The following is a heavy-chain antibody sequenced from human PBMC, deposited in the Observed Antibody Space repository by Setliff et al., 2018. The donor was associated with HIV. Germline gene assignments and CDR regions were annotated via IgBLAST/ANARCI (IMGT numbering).Heavy chain of an antibody. J-gene: IGHJ4*02. D-gene: IGHD1-1*01. V-gene: IGHV4-34*01. CDR2: INHSGNT. Sequence: SETLSLTCAVYGGSFSGHYWTWIRQPPGKGLEWIGEINHSGNTNYNPSLKSRVIMSVDASKNQFSLRLTSVTAADTALYYCARVIGWNDASDCWGQGTVVTVS. CDR1: GGSFSGHY. CDR3: ARVIGWNDASDC.